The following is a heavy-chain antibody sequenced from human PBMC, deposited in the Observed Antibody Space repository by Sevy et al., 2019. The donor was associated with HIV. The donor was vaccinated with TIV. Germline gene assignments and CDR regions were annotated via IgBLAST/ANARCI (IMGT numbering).Heavy chain of an antibody. CDR2: ISSGSSYK. Sequence: GGSLRLSCEASGFTFRDYSMNWVRQAPGKGLEWVSSISSGSSYKKYGDSVKGRLNISRDNAKNSLYLQLNSLRAEDTAVYYCTRVDYYDTSGSHYWGQGTLVTVSS. V-gene: IGHV3-21*01. J-gene: IGHJ4*02. D-gene: IGHD3-22*01. CDR1: GFTFRDYS. CDR3: TRVDYYDTSGSHY.